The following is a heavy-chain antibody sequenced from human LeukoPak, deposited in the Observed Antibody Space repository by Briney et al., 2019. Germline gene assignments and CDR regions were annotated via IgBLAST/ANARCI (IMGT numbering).Heavy chain of an antibody. CDR2: ISGSGGST. Sequence: GGSLRLSCAASGFTFSSYSMNWVRQAPGKGLEWVSAISGSGGSTYYADSVKGRFTISRDNSKNTLYLQMNSLRAEDTAVYYCAKDLLGGYFDYWGQGTLVTVSS. CDR1: GFTFSSYS. D-gene: IGHD2-15*01. CDR3: AKDLLGGYFDY. V-gene: IGHV3-23*01. J-gene: IGHJ4*02.